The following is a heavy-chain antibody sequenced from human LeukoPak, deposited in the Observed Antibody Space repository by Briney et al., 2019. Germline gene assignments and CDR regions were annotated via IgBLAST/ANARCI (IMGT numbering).Heavy chain of an antibody. CDR3: ARSAYFGSAFDY. CDR2: IHYIGTT. D-gene: IGHD3-10*01. J-gene: IGHJ4*02. CDR1: GVSISSRY. Sequence: SETLSLTCTVSGVSISSRYWSWIRQPPGKGLEWIGYIHYIGTTNYNPSLKSRVTISVDTSKNQFSLKLISVTAADTAVYYCARSAYFGSAFDYWGQGNLVTVSS. V-gene: IGHV4-59*11.